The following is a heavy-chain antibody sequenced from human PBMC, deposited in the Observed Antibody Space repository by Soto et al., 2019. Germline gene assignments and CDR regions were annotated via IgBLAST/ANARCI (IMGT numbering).Heavy chain of an antibody. Sequence: QVQLVQSGAEVKKPGSSVKVSCKASGGTFSSYTISWVRQAPGQGLEWMGRIIPILGIANYAQKFQGRVTMXXDXPXXTADMELSSLRSEDTAVYYCARDRDDVGDNGWFDPWGQGTLVTVSS. CDR3: ARDRDDVGDNGWFDP. V-gene: IGHV1-69*08. CDR2: IIPILGIA. CDR1: GGTFSSYT. D-gene: IGHD4-17*01. J-gene: IGHJ5*02.